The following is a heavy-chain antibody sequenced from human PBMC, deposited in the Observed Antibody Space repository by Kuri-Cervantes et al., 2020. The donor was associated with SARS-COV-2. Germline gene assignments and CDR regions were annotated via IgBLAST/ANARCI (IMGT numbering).Heavy chain of an antibody. J-gene: IGHJ6*02. CDR3: AKDLGDYGMDV. V-gene: IGHV3-11*01. CDR2: ISSSGSTI. CDR1: GFTFSDYY. Sequence: GESLRLSCAASGFTFSDYYMSWIRQAPGKGLELVSYISSSGSTIYYADSVKGRFTISRDNSKNTLYLQMNSLRAEDTAVYYCAKDLGDYGMDVWGQGTTVTVSS. D-gene: IGHD3-16*01.